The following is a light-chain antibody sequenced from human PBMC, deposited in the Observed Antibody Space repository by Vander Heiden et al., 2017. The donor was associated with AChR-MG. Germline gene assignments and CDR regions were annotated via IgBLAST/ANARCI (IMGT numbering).Light chain of an antibody. CDR2: DAS. V-gene: IGKV3-11*01. CDR3: QQRGNWPPT. CDR1: QSITSY. J-gene: IGKJ3*01. Sequence: DIVLTQSPSTLSLSPGERATLSCRASQSITSYLAWYQQKPGQAPRLLIYDASNRATGIPARFSGSGSGTDFTLTISSLEPEDCAVYYCQQRGNWPPTFGPGTKVDIK.